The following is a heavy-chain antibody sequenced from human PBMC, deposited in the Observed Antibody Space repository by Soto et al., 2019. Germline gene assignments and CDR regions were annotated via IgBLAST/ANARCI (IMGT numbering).Heavy chain of an antibody. V-gene: IGHV1-2*04. CDR3: ARSQNGQYQLPSPYYNYYYGMDV. CDR2: INPNSGGT. D-gene: IGHD2-2*01. J-gene: IGHJ6*02. CDR1: GYTFTGYY. Sequence: ASVKVSCKASGYTFTGYYMHWVRQAPGQGLEWMGWINPNSGGTNYAQKFQGWVTMTRDTSISTAYMELSRLRSDDTAVYYCARSQNGQYQLPSPYYNYYYGMDVWGQGTTVTVSS.